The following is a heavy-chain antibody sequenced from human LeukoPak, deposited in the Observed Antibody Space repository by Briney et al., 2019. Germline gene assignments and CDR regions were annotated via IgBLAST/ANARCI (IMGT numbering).Heavy chain of an antibody. V-gene: IGHV3-30-3*01. CDR1: GFTFSSYA. J-gene: IGHJ1*01. CDR2: ISYDGSNK. Sequence: PGGSLRLSCAASGFTFSSYAMSWVRQAPGKGLEWVAVISYDGSNKYYADSVKGRFTISRDNSKNTLYLQMNSLRAEDTAVYYCAREYCGGDCYSYFQHWGQGTLVTVSS. CDR3: AREYCGGDCYSYFQH. D-gene: IGHD2-21*02.